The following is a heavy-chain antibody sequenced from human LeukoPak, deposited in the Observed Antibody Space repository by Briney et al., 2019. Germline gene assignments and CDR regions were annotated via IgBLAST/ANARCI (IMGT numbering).Heavy chain of an antibody. CDR3: ARSQVQYYYDSSGYYYFDY. D-gene: IGHD3-22*01. V-gene: IGHV5-51*01. J-gene: IGHJ4*02. CDR1: GYSFTSYW. Sequence: GESLKISCKGSGYSFTSYWIGWVRQMPGKGLEWMGIICPGDSDTRYSPSFQGQVTISADKSISTAYLQWSSLKASDTAMYYCARSQVQYYYDSSGYYYFDYWGQGTLVTVS. CDR2: ICPGDSDT.